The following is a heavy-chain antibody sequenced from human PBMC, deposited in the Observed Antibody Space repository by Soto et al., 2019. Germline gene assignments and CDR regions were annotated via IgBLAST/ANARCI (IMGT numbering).Heavy chain of an antibody. CDR3: ARDSQQQLAFDY. J-gene: IGHJ4*02. V-gene: IGHV3-33*01. Sequence: LRLSCAASGFTFSSYGMHWVRQAPGKGLEWVAVIWYDGSNKYYADSVKGRFTISRDNSKNTLYLQMNSLRAEDTAVYYCARDSQQQLAFDYWGQGTLVTVSS. D-gene: IGHD6-13*01. CDR1: GFTFSSYG. CDR2: IWYDGSNK.